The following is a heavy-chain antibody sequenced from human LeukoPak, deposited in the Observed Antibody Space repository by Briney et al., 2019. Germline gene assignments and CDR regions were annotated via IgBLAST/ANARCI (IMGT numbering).Heavy chain of an antibody. CDR2: IIPIFATA. CDR3: ASPNSGYSYGDDAFDI. Sequence: SVKVSCKASGGTFSSYAISWVRQAPGQGLEWMGGIIPIFATANFVQKFQGRVTITADESTSTAYMELSSLRSEDTAVYYCASPNSGYSYGDDAFDIWGQGTMVTVSS. V-gene: IGHV1-69*13. D-gene: IGHD5-18*01. CDR1: GGTFSSYA. J-gene: IGHJ3*02.